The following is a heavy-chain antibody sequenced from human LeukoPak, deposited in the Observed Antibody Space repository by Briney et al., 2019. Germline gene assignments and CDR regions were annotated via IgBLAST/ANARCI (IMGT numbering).Heavy chain of an antibody. Sequence: SETLSLTCTVSGGSISSGDYYWSWIRQPPGKGLEWIGYIYHSGTTYYNPSLKSRVTISVDRSKNQFSLKLSSVTAADTAVYFCARSYFYASGNPTSDYWGQGTLVTVSS. CDR3: ARSYFYASGNPTSDY. V-gene: IGHV4-30-2*01. J-gene: IGHJ4*02. D-gene: IGHD3-10*01. CDR2: IYHSGTT. CDR1: GGSISSGDYY.